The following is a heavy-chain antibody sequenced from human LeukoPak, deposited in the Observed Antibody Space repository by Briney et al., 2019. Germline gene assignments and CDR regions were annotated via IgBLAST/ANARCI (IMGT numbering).Heavy chain of an antibody. D-gene: IGHD3-10*01. J-gene: IGHJ5*02. CDR3: ARDKTPMVRGVIIPNWFDP. CDR1: GYTFTGYY. V-gene: IGHV1-18*04. Sequence: ASVKVSCKASGYTFTGYYMHWVRQAPGQGLEWMGWISAYNGNTNYAQKLQGRVTMTTDTSTSTAYMELRSLRSDDTAVYYCARDKTPMVRGVIIPNWFDPWGQGTLVTVSS. CDR2: ISAYNGNT.